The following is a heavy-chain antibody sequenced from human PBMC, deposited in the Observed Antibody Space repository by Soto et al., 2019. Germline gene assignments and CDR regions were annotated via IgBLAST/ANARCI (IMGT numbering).Heavy chain of an antibody. V-gene: IGHV3-21*01. J-gene: IGHJ4*02. D-gene: IGHD4-4*01. CDR1: GFTFSSYS. CDR2: ISSSSSYI. CDR3: ARVRHLIPYSNYGGGFDY. Sequence: EVQLVESGGGLVKPGGSLRLSCAASGFTFSSYSMNWVRQAPGKGLEWVSSISSSSSYIYYADSVKGRFTISRDNAKNSLYLQMNSLRAEDTAVYYCARVRHLIPYSNYGGGFDYWGQGTLVTVSS.